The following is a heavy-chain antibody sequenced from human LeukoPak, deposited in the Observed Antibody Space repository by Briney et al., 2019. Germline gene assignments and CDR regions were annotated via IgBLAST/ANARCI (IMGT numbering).Heavy chain of an antibody. D-gene: IGHD6-19*01. J-gene: IGHJ4*02. V-gene: IGHV4-34*01. Sequence: SETLSLTCAVYGGSFSGYYWSWIRQPPGKGLEWIGEINHRGSTNYNPSLRSRVTISVDTSKNQCALKLSSVTAADTAVYYCARASSGWYRRFDYWGQGTLVTVSS. CDR3: ARASSGWYRRFDY. CDR1: GGSFSGYY. CDR2: INHRGST.